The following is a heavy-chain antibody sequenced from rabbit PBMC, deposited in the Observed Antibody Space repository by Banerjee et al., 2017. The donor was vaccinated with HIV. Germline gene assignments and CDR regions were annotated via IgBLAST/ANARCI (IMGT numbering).Heavy chain of an antibody. CDR2: IYNFDSTGT. Sequence: QAPGKGPEWIACIYNFDSTGTGYASWAKGRFTISKTSSTTVTLQMTSLTAADTATYFCAMRGGQDGYGDYLYTRLDLWGPGTLVTVS. CDR3: AMRGGQDGYGDYLYTRLDL. D-gene: IGHD2-1*01. V-gene: IGHV1S40*01. J-gene: IGHJ3*01.